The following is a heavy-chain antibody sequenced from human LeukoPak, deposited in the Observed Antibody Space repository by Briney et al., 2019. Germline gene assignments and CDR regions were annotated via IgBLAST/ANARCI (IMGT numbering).Heavy chain of an antibody. CDR2: ISNDGSKK. V-gene: IGHV3-30*18. Sequence: GGSLRLSCAASGFTFSSYAMSWVRQAPGKGLDWVAVISNDGSKKYYADSVKGRFTISRDNSKNTLSLQVSSLRTEDTAVYYCAKDRYSYAFEYSDSWGQGTLVTVSS. CDR3: AKDRYSYAFEYSDS. CDR1: GFTFSSYA. D-gene: IGHD5-18*01. J-gene: IGHJ4*02.